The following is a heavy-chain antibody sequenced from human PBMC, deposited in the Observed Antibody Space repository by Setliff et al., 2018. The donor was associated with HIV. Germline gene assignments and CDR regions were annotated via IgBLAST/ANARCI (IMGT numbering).Heavy chain of an antibody. D-gene: IGHD1-26*01. CDR3: AKIGSGFDY. J-gene: IGHJ4*02. CDR1: GATFSTSA. CDR2: IIPMLGSP. V-gene: IGHV1-69*13. Sequence: SVKVSCKASGATFSTSAIGWVRQAPGQGLEWMGGIIPMLGSPNYAHNFRGRVTITADESTSTAYMELSNLTYEDTAVYYCAKIGSGFDYWGQG.